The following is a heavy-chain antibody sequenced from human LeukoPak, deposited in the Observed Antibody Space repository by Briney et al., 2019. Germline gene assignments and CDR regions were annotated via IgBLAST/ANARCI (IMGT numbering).Heavy chain of an antibody. V-gene: IGHV3-30-3*01. CDR2: ISYDGSNK. J-gene: IGHJ4*02. CDR1: GFTFSSYA. Sequence: GGSLSLSCAASGFTFSSYAMHWVRQAPGKGLEWVAVISYDGSNKYYADSVKGRFTISRDNSKNTLYLQMNSLRAEDTAVYYCAIVTIFGVEDYWGQGTLVTVSS. CDR3: AIVTIFGVEDY. D-gene: IGHD3-3*01.